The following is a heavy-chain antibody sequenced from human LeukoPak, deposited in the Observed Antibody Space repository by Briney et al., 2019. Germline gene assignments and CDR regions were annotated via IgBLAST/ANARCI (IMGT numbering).Heavy chain of an antibody. CDR3: ARGAALGYCSGGSCYWDAFDI. CDR1: GLTFSSHW. CDR2: IDSDGSST. V-gene: IGHV3-74*01. D-gene: IGHD2-15*01. Sequence: LPGGSLRLSCAASGLTFSSHWMHWVRQAPGKGLVWVSRIDSDGSSTSYADSVKGRFTISRDNAKNTLYLQMNSLRAEDTAVYYCARGAALGYCSGGSCYWDAFDIWGQGTMVTVSS. J-gene: IGHJ3*02.